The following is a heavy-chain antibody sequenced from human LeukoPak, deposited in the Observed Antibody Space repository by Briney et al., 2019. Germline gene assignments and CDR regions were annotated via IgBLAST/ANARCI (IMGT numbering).Heavy chain of an antibody. V-gene: IGHV1-24*01. J-gene: IGHJ4*02. Sequence: ASVKVSCKASGYTFTGYYMHWVRQAPGKGLEWMGGFDPEDGETIYAQKFQGRVTMTEDTSTDTAYMELSSLRSEDTAVYYCATTYYYDSSGSLLFDYWGQGTLVTVSS. CDR1: GYTFTGYY. D-gene: IGHD3-22*01. CDR2: FDPEDGET. CDR3: ATTYYYDSSGSLLFDY.